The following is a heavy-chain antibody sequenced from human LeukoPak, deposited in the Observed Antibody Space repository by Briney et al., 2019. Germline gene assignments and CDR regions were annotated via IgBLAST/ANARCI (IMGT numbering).Heavy chain of an antibody. V-gene: IGHV4-4*07. CDR3: ARVGRVYAFDI. D-gene: IGHD1-26*01. J-gene: IGHJ3*02. CDR2: IYTSGST. CDR1: GGSISSYY. Sequence: SETLSLTCTVSGGSISSYYWSWIRQPAGKGLEWIGRIYTSGSTNYNPSLKSRVTISVDRSKNQFSLKLSSVTAADTAVYYCARVGRVYAFDIWGQGTMVTVSS.